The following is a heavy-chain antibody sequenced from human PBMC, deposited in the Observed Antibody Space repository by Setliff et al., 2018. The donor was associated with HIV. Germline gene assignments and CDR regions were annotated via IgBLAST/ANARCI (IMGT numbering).Heavy chain of an antibody. CDR3: ARALYGDYGGDINWSDP. V-gene: IGHV1-69*10. Sequence: SVKVSCKASGTTFSTYLFTWVRQAPGQGFEWMGGIIPILGTEKYAQKFHGRVTLTADTSVSTAYLQISSLKAEDTAVYYCARALYGDYGGDINWSDPWGQGTLVTVSS. CDR2: IIPILGTE. J-gene: IGHJ5*02. CDR1: GTTFSTYL. D-gene: IGHD4-17*01.